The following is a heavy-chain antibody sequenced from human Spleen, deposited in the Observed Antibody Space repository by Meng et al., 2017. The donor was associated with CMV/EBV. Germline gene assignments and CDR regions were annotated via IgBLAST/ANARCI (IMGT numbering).Heavy chain of an antibody. CDR1: GFTFSGYW. Sequence: GGSLRLSCAASGFTFSGYWMRRVRQAPGKGLEWVSCISSSSDYIYYADSVKGRFTISRDNAKNSLYLQMNSLRAEDTAVYYCARDFPVYWGQGTLVTVSS. CDR3: ARDFPVY. V-gene: IGHV3-21*01. D-gene: IGHD2/OR15-2a*01. J-gene: IGHJ4*02. CDR2: ISSSSDYI.